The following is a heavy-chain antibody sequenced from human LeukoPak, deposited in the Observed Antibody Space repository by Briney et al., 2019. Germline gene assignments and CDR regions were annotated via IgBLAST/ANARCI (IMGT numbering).Heavy chain of an antibody. CDR3: ARDLSSWYHYFDY. V-gene: IGHV3-48*03. CDR1: GFTFSSYE. J-gene: IGHJ4*02. Sequence: GGSLRLSCAVSGFTFSSYEMNWVRQAPGKGLEWVSYISTSGSTIYYADSVKGRFTISRDNAKNSLYLQMNSLRAEDTAVYYCARDLSSWYHYFDYWGRGTLVTVSS. CDR2: ISTSGSTI. D-gene: IGHD6-13*01.